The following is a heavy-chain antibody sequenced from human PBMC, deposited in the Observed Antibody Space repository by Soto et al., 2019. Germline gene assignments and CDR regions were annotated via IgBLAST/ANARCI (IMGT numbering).Heavy chain of an antibody. CDR2: VYNSGST. Sequence: SETLSLTCTVSGGSISSNYWTWIRQPPGKGLEWIGYVYNSGSTNYNPSLKSRVTISEDTSKSQFSLKVNSMTAAGTAVYYCARYRREAVAGYTLDNWGQGILVTVSS. D-gene: IGHD6-13*01. CDR1: GGSISSNY. J-gene: IGHJ4*02. CDR3: ARYRREAVAGYTLDN. V-gene: IGHV4-59*01.